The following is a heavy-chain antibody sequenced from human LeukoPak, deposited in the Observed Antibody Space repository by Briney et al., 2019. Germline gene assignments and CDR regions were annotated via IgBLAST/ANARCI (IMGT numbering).Heavy chain of an antibody. CDR2: INSDGSIT. J-gene: IGHJ4*02. Sequence: AGGSLRLSCAASGFTFSSLWMHWVRQVPGKGLVWLSRINSDGSITTYVDSVKGRFTISRDNAKNTLYLQMNSLRAEDTAMYYCVRGVGTTSNDYWGQGTLVTVSS. CDR1: GFTFSSLW. CDR3: VRGVGTTSNDY. V-gene: IGHV3-74*01. D-gene: IGHD1-26*01.